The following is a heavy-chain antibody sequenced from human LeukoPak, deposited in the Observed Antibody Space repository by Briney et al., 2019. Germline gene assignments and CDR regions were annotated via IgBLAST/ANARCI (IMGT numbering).Heavy chain of an antibody. CDR1: GGSISSSSYY. D-gene: IGHD5-18*01. Sequence: SETLSLTCTVSGGSISSSSYYWGWIRQPPGKGLEWIGSIYYSGSTYYNPSLKSRVTISVDTSKNQFSLKLSSVTAADTAVHYCARDGGSDTAHAFDIWGQGTMVTVSS. CDR3: ARDGGSDTAHAFDI. CDR2: IYYSGST. J-gene: IGHJ3*02. V-gene: IGHV4-39*07.